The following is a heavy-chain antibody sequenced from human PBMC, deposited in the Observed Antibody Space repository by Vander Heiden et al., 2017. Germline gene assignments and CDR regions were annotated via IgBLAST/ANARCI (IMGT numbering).Heavy chain of an antibody. D-gene: IGHD3-22*01. V-gene: IGHV3-33*01. J-gene: IGHJ4*02. Sequence: QVQLVESGGGVVQPGRSLRLPCAASGFTFRSYGMHWVRQAPGKGMEWVAVIWYDGSNKYYADSVKGRFTISRDNSKNTLYLQMNSLRAEDTAVYYCAREGFNYYDSSGYRVFDYWGQGTLVTVSS. CDR1: GFTFRSYG. CDR3: AREGFNYYDSSGYRVFDY. CDR2: IWYDGSNK.